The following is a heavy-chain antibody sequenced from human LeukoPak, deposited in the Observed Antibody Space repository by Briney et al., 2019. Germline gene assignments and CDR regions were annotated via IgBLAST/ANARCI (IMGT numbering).Heavy chain of an antibody. V-gene: IGHV3-21*01. CDR3: ARGISINGAEYFQH. D-gene: IGHD2-8*01. CDR2: ISSSSSYI. CDR1: GFTFSSYS. Sequence: GGSLRLSCAASGFTFSSYSMNWVRQAPGKGLEWVSSISSSSSYIYYADSVKGRFTISRDNAKNSLYLQMNSLRAEDTAVYYCARGISINGAEYFQHWGQGTLVTVSS. J-gene: IGHJ1*01.